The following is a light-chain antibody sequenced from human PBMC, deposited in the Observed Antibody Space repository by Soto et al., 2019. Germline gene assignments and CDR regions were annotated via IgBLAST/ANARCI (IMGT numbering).Light chain of an antibody. CDR3: LVIFTAVGEV. CDR2: DTN. J-gene: IGLJ1*01. CDR1: TGAVTSGHY. V-gene: IGLV7-46*01. Sequence: QAVVTQEPSLTVSPGGTVTLTCGSSTGAVTSGHYVHWFQQKPGQAPRTLIYDTNNKHSWTPARFSGSLLGGKAALTLSGAQPEDEADYYCLVIFTAVGEVFGTGTELTVL.